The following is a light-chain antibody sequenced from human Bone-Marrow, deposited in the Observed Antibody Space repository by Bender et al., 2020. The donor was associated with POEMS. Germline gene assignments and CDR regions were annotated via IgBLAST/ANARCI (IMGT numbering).Light chain of an antibody. V-gene: IGLV2-23*01. CDR3: CSYAGYWV. CDR2: EGS. Sequence: QSALTQPASVSGSPGQSITISCTGTSSDVGSYNLLSWYQQHPGRAPKLMIYEGSKRRSGVSNRFSGSKSGNTASLTISGLQAEDEADYYCCSYAGYWVFGGGTKLTVL. CDR1: SSDVGSYNL. J-gene: IGLJ3*02.